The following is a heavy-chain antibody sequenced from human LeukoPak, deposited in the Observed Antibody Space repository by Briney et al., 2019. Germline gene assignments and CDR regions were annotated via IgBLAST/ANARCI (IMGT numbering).Heavy chain of an antibody. CDR3: ARVRRYKYALGYYYYYMDV. Sequence: EASVTVSCKASGYTFTGYYMHWVRQAPGQGLEGMGWINPNSGGTNYAQKFQGRVTMARDTSISTAYMELSRLRSDDTAVYYCARVRRYKYALGYYYYYMDVWGKGTMVTVSS. D-gene: IGHD5-24*01. J-gene: IGHJ6*03. CDR1: GYTFTGYY. CDR2: INPNSGGT. V-gene: IGHV1-2*02.